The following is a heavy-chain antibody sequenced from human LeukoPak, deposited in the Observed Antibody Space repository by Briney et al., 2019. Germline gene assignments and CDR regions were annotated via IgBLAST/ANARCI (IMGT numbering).Heavy chain of an antibody. CDR3: ARGGVYYGSGPSFDY. D-gene: IGHD3-10*01. V-gene: IGHV4-34*01. J-gene: IGHJ4*02. Sequence: ASETLSLTCAVYGVSFSDYYWSWIRQPPGKGLEWIGEIQHSASTNYNPSLKSRVTISVDRSKNQFSLKLSSVTAADTAVYYCARGGVYYGSGPSFDYWGQGTLVTVSS. CDR1: GVSFSDYY. CDR2: IQHSAST.